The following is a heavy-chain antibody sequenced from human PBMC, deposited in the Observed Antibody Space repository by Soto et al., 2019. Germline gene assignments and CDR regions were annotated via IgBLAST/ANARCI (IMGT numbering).Heavy chain of an antibody. CDR2: IMQSGST. Sequence: PSETLSLTCAVYGESFSGYFWTWIRQPPGKGLEWIGEIMQSGSTNYNPSLKSRVTILVDTSKKQFFLKLNSVTAADTAVYYCARGDLAAAGTIDYWGQGTLVTVSS. V-gene: IGHV4-34*01. CDR3: ARGDLAAAGTIDY. D-gene: IGHD6-13*01. J-gene: IGHJ4*02. CDR1: GESFSGYF.